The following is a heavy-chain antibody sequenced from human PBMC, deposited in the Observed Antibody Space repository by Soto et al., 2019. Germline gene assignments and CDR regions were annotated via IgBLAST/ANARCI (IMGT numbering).Heavy chain of an antibody. J-gene: IGHJ4*02. Sequence: EVQLLESGGGLVQPGGSLRLSCAASGFTFSSYAMSWVRQAPGKGLEWVSAISGSGGSTYYADSVKGRFTTSSDNSKNPLYLQMNSLRAEDTAVYYCAKVLQPAMVRGVKDYWGQGTLVTVSS. CDR3: AKVLQPAMVRGVKDY. CDR2: ISGSGGST. D-gene: IGHD3-10*01. V-gene: IGHV3-23*01. CDR1: GFTFSSYA.